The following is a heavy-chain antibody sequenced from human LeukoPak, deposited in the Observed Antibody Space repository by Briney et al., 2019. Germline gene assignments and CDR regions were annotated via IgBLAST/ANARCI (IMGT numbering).Heavy chain of an antibody. CDR3: ARLRIAAAGPDY. Sequence: SETLSLTCTVSGGSINNYYWSWIRQPAGKGLEWIGLIYSSGSTSYNPSLKSRVTMSVDTSKKQFSLRLSSVTAADTAVYYCARLRIAAAGPDYWGQGTLVTVSS. CDR2: IYSSGST. D-gene: IGHD6-13*01. J-gene: IGHJ4*02. CDR1: GGSINNYY. V-gene: IGHV4-4*07.